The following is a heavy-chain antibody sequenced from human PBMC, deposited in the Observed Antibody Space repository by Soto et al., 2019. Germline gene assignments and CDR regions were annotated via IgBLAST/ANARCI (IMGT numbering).Heavy chain of an antibody. V-gene: IGHV1-18*01. Sequence: ASVKVSCKASGYTFTSYGISWVRQAPGQGLEWMGWISAYNGNTNYAQKLQGRVTMTTDTSTSTAYMELRSLRSDDTAVYYCARILWFGELFPPTIYFDYWGQGTLVTVSS. CDR2: ISAYNGNT. J-gene: IGHJ4*02. CDR1: GYTFTSYG. D-gene: IGHD3-10*01. CDR3: ARILWFGELFPPTIYFDY.